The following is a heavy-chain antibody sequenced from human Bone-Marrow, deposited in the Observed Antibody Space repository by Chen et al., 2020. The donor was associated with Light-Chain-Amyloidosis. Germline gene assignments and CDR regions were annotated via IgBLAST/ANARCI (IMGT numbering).Heavy chain of an antibody. J-gene: IGHJ6*03. CDR2: INHSGST. CDR3: ARGGSTTGTYYYYMDV. CDR1: GGSFSGYY. Sequence: QVQLQQWGAGLLKPSENLSLTCAVYGGSFSGYYWSWIRQPPGKGLEWIGEINHSGSTNYNPSLKSRVTISVDTSKNQFSLKLSSVTAADTAVYYCARGGSTTGTYYYYMDVWGKGTTVTVSS. V-gene: IGHV4-34*01. D-gene: IGHD1-1*01.